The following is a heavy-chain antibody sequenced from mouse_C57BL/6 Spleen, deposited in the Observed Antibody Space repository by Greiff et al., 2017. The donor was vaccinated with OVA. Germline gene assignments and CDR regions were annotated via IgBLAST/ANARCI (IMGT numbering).Heavy chain of an antibody. V-gene: IGHV1-22*01. CDR2: INPNNGGT. CDR1: GYTFTDYN. J-gene: IGHJ3*01. CDR3: AREGDDGYYFFAY. Sequence: VQLQQSGPELVKPGASVKMSCKASGYTFTDYNMHWVKQSHGKSLEWIGYINPNNGGTSYNQKFKGKATLTVNKSSSTAYMELRSLTSEDSAVYYCAREGDDGYYFFAYWGQGTLVTVSA. D-gene: IGHD2-3*01.